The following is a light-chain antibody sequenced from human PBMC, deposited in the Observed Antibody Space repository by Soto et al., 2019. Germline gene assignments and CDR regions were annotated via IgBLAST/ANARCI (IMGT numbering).Light chain of an antibody. J-gene: IGLJ2*01. CDR3: ASWDDSLNGVV. V-gene: IGLV2-8*01. Sequence: QSVLTQPPSASGSPGQSVTISCTGTSSDVGNYDSVSWYQHHPGKAPQAVIYEVNKRPSGVPDRFSGSKSGTSASLAISGLQSEDEADYYCASWDDSLNGVVFGGGTKLTVL. CDR2: EVN. CDR1: SSDVGNYDS.